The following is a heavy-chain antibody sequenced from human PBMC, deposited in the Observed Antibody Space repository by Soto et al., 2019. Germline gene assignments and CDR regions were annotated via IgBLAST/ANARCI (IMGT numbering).Heavy chain of an antibody. CDR1: GGSISSYY. Sequence: SETLSLTCTVSGGSISSYYWSWIRQPPGKGLEWIGYIYYSGSTNYNPSLKSRVTISVDTSKNQFSLKLSSVTAADTAVYYCARSIVVVPAATPVFDYWGQGTLVTVSS. D-gene: IGHD2-2*01. CDR2: IYYSGST. J-gene: IGHJ4*02. V-gene: IGHV4-59*08. CDR3: ARSIVVVPAATPVFDY.